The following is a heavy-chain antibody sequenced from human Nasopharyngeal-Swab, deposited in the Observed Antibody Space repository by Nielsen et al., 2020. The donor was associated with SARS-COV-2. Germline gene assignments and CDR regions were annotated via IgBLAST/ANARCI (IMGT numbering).Heavy chain of an antibody. V-gene: IGHV3-49*03. CDR2: IRNKDYGGTT. Sequence: GGSLRLSCTASGFTFGDYAMNWFSQAQGKGLEWVTYIRNKDYGGTTEYAASVRGRFTISRDDSKNIAYLQMNSLTTEDTAVYYCTRDFPFSVDTATRGYMDVWGKGTTVTVSS. CDR1: GFTFGDYA. CDR3: TRDFPFSVDTATRGYMDV. J-gene: IGHJ6*03. D-gene: IGHD5-18*01.